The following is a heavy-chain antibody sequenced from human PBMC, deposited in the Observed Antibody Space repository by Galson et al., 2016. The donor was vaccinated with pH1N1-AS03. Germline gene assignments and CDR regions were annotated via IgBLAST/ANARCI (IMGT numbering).Heavy chain of an antibody. V-gene: IGHV3-64*01. CDR3: ARGRSYYDFWSGYSDD. J-gene: IGHJ4*01. D-gene: IGHD3-3*01. CDR1: GFTFSDYA. CDR2: ISSDASGT. Sequence: SLRLSCAASGFTFSDYAMHWVRQAPGKGLEYVSAISSDASGTYYANSVKGRFTISRDNSKNTVYLQMGSLRAEDMAVYYCARGRSYYDFWSGYSDDWGHGTLVTVSS.